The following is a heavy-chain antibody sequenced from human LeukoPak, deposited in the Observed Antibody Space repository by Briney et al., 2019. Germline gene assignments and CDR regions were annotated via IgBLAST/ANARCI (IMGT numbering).Heavy chain of an antibody. CDR2: ISGSGGST. V-gene: IGHV3-23*01. J-gene: IGHJ3*02. CDR1: GFTFSSYA. Sequence: GGSLRLSCAASGFTFSSYAMSWVRQAPGKGLEWVSAISGSGGSTYYADSVKGRFTISRDNSMNTLYLQMNSLRAEDTAVYYCAKDIGYCSSTSLDAFDIWGQGTMVTVSS. D-gene: IGHD2-2*01. CDR3: AKDIGYCSSTSLDAFDI.